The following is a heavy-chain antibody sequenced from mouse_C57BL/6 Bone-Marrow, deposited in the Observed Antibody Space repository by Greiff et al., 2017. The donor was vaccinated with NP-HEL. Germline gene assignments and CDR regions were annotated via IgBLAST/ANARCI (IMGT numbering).Heavy chain of an antibody. J-gene: IGHJ1*03. CDR1: GFTFSSYA. CDR2: ISDGGSYT. D-gene: IGHD1-1*01. V-gene: IGHV5-4*01. CDR3: ARDGDGSYWYFDV. Sequence: DVMLVESGGGLVKPGGSLKLSCAASGFTFSSYAMSWVRQTPEKRLEWVATISDGGSYTYYPDNVKGRFTISRDNAKNNLYLQMSHLKSEDTAMSYCARDGDGSYWYFDVWGTGTTVTVSS.